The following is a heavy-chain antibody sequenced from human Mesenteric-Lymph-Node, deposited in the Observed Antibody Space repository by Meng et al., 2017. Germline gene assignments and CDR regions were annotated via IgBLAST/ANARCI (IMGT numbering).Heavy chain of an antibody. Sequence: GGSLRLSCAASGFTFSSYAMHWVRQAPGKGLEWVAVISYDGSNKYYADSVKGRFTISRDNSKNTLYLQMNSLRAEDTAVYYCASGGLLTSYDYWGQGTLVTVSS. CDR3: ASGGLLTSYDY. CDR1: GFTFSSYA. D-gene: IGHD3-16*01. CDR2: ISYDGSNK. J-gene: IGHJ4*02. V-gene: IGHV3-30*14.